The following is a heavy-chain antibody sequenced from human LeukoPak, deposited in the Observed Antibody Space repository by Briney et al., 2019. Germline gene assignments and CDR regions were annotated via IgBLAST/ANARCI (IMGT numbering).Heavy chain of an antibody. CDR2: IIPIFGTA. D-gene: IGHD4-17*01. CDR3: ARGGNYGDYYFDY. V-gene: IGHV1-69*06. Sequence: SVKVSCKASGGTFSSYAISWVRQAPGQGLEWMGGIIPIFGTANYAQKFQGRVTITADKSTSTAYMELSSLRSEDTAVYYCARGGNYGDYYFDYWGQGTLVTVSS. CDR1: GGTFSSYA. J-gene: IGHJ4*02.